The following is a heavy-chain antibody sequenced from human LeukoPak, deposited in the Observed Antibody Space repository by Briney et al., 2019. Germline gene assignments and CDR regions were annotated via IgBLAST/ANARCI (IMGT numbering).Heavy chain of an antibody. V-gene: IGHV5-51*01. D-gene: IGHD6-13*01. CDR1: GYSFTSYW. CDR2: IYPGDSDT. Sequence: GESLKISCKGSGYSFTSYWIGWVRQMPGKGLEWMGIIYPGDSDTRYSPSFQGQVTISADKSISTAYLQRSSLKASDTAIYYCARTIDSSTWRAGWFDPWGQGTLVTVSS. CDR3: ARTIDSSTWRAGWFDP. J-gene: IGHJ5*02.